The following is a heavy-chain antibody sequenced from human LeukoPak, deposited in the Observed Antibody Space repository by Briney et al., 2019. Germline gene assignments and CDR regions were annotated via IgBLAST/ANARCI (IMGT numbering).Heavy chain of an antibody. Sequence: GGTLRLSCAASGFTFDDYGMSWVRQVPGKGLEWVSYISSSSSYTNYADSVKGRFTISRDNAKNSLYLQMNSLRAEDTAVYYCARDTYGGIHYWGQGTLVTVSS. J-gene: IGHJ4*02. CDR2: ISSSSSYT. V-gene: IGHV3-11*05. CDR1: GFTFDDYG. D-gene: IGHD4-23*01. CDR3: ARDTYGGIHY.